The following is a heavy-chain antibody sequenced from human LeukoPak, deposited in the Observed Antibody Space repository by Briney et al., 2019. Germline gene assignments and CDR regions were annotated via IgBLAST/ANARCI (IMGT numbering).Heavy chain of an antibody. CDR1: GFTFSSYA. CDR3: ARKDSSGYYFWGDGYLLGYFDF. V-gene: IGHV3-30-3*01. Sequence: PGGTLRLSCAASGFTFSSYAMHWVRQAPGKGLEWVAVISYDGSNQYYADSVKGRFTISRDNSKNTLYLQVNSLRAEDTAVYYCARKDSSGYYFWGDGYLLGYFDFWGQGPVVMVSS. D-gene: IGHD3-22*01. J-gene: IGHJ4*02. CDR2: ISYDGSNQ.